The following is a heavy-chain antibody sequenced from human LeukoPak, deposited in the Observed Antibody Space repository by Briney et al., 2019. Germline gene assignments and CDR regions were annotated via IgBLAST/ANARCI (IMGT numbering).Heavy chain of an antibody. CDR1: GGSISSYY. CDR2: IYYSGST. Sequence: SETLSLTCTVSGGSISSYYWSWIRQPPGKGLEWIGYIYYSGSTNYNPSLKSRVTISVDTSKNQFFLKLSSVTAADTAVYYCARVRIVGASYWFDPWGQGTLVTVSS. D-gene: IGHD1-26*01. J-gene: IGHJ5*02. V-gene: IGHV4-59*01. CDR3: ARVRIVGASYWFDP.